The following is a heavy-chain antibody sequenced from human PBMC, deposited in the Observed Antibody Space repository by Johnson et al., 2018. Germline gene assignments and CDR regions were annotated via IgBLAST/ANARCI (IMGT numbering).Heavy chain of an antibody. J-gene: IGHJ3*02. CDR3: TRDDILTGYYNPGAFDI. V-gene: IGHV3-49*03. CDR1: GFTFGDYA. Sequence: EQLVESGGGLVQPGRSLRLCCTASGFTFGDYAMSWFRQAPGKGLEWVGFIRSKAYGGTTEYAASVKGRFTISRDDSKSIAYLQMNSLKTEDTAVYYCTRDDILTGYYNPGAFDIWGQGTMVTVSS. CDR2: IRSKAYGGTT. D-gene: IGHD3-9*01.